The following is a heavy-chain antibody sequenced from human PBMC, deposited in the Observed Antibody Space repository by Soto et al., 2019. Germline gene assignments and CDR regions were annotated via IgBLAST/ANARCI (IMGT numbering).Heavy chain of an antibody. CDR3: AKRHGAGGHFDY. V-gene: IGHV3-23*01. CDR2: VSIGGST. Sequence: PGESLKISCAASGFTFSSYAMGWVRQGPGKGLEWVAVVSIGGSTHYADSVRGRFTISRDNSKNTLSLQMNSLTAEDTAVYFCAKRHGAGGHFDYWGQGALVTVSS. J-gene: IGHJ4*02. CDR1: GFTFSSYA. D-gene: IGHD2-8*01.